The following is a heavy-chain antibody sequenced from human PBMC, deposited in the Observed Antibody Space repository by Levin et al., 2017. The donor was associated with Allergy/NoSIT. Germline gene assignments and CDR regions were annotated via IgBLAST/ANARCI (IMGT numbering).Heavy chain of an antibody. D-gene: IGHD2/OR15-2a*01. CDR2: IRKKGDRYST. CDR3: VRATTDYYYDY. Sequence: GGSLRLSCAASGFTFSDHFMDWVRQAPGKGLEWVGRIRKKGDRYSTEYAASVKGRFTISSDDSKKSLYVQLNSLKTEDTAVDYCVRATTDYYYDYWGQGTLVTVSS. V-gene: IGHV3-72*01. J-gene: IGHJ4*02. CDR1: GFTFSDHF.